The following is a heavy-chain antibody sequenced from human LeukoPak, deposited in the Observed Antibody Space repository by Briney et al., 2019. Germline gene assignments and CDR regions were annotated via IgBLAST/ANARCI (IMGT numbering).Heavy chain of an antibody. CDR3: ARDQLAYSGYDTLFAY. V-gene: IGHV3-30*04. D-gene: IGHD5-12*01. CDR2: ISYDGNFK. J-gene: IGHJ4*02. CDR1: GFTFSSYA. Sequence: GRSLRLSCAASGFTFSSYALHWVRQAPGKGLEWVAVISYDGNFKYCADSVKGRITVSRDNPKNTVSLQMNSLRPEDTAVYYCARDQLAYSGYDTLFAYWGQGTLVTVSS.